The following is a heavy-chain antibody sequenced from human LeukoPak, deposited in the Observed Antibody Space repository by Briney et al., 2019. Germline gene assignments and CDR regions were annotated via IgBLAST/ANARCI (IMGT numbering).Heavy chain of an antibody. CDR2: IYSGGTT. J-gene: IGHJ3*02. CDR3: ARANSYSSGWYPHAFDI. CDR1: GFTVSNNY. Sequence: GGSLRLSCAASGFTVSNNYMMWVRQAPGKGLEWVSVIYSGGTTYYADSVKGRFTISRDTSKNTLYLQMNSLRAEDTAVYYCARANSYSSGWYPHAFDIWGQGTMVTVSS. V-gene: IGHV3-53*01. D-gene: IGHD6-19*01.